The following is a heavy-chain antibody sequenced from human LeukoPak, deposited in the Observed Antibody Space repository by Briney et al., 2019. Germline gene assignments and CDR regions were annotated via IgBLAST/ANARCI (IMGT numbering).Heavy chain of an antibody. V-gene: IGHV3-48*01. CDR1: GFTFSSYS. D-gene: IGHD6-19*01. J-gene: IGHJ4*02. CDR3: ARVLSSGWYYFDY. CDR2: ISSSSSTI. Sequence: GGSLRLSCAASGFTFSSYSMNWVRQAPGKGLEWVSYISSSSSTIYYADSVKGRFTISRDNSKNTLYLQMNSLRAEDTAVYYCARVLSSGWYYFDYWGQGTLVTVSS.